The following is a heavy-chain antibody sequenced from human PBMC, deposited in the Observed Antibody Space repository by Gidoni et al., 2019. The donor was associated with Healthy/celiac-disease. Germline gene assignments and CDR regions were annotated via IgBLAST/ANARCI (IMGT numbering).Heavy chain of an antibody. Sequence: EVQLVESGGGLVQPGGSLRLSCAASGFPFSSYWMHWVRQAPGKGLVWVSRINSDGSSTSYADSVKGRFTISRDNAKNTLYLQMNSLRAEDTAVYYCAREVQHPYYDILTGKYYYYYYGMDVWGQGTTVTVSS. CDR3: AREVQHPYYDILTGKYYYYYYGMDV. CDR1: GFPFSSYW. V-gene: IGHV3-74*01. D-gene: IGHD3-9*01. CDR2: INSDGSST. J-gene: IGHJ6*02.